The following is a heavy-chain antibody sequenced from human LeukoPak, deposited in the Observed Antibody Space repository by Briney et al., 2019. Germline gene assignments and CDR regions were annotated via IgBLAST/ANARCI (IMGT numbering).Heavy chain of an antibody. CDR2: INWNGGST. D-gene: IGHD2/OR15-2a*01. CDR1: GFKFDDYG. Sequence: PGGSLRLSCAGSGFKFDDYGMNWVRQVPGKGLEWISAINWNGGSTHYADSVRGRFTISRDNARNSIFLHMNSLRAEDTALYFCARDGTTSGDDYFPNWGQGILVTVSS. CDR3: ARDGTTSGDDYFPN. J-gene: IGHJ4*02. V-gene: IGHV3-20*04.